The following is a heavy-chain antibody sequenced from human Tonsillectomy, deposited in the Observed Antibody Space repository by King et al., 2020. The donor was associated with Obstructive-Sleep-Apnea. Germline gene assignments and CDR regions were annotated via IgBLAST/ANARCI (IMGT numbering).Heavy chain of an antibody. CDR1: GFTFSDYY. J-gene: IGHJ4*02. CDR2: ISSCCSIK. V-gene: IGHV3-11*01. CDR3: ASSSGYFDY. Sequence: VQLVQSGGGLVKPGGSLRLSCAASGFTFSDYYMTWIRQAPGKGLEWVSYISSCCSIKYSADSVKGRFSISRDNAKKSLYLQMNSLRAEDTAVYYCASSSGYFDYWGQGTLVTVSS. D-gene: IGHD3-22*01.